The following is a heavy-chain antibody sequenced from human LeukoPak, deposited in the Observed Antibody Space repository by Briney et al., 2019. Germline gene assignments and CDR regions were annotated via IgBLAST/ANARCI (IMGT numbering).Heavy chain of an antibody. D-gene: IGHD6-19*01. Sequence: GGSLRLSCAASGFSFSGYGMDWVRQARGKGLEWLAVIWFDGSNKYYADSVKGRFTISRDNSKNTVHLQMNSLRAEDTAVYYCARMGSGWHFDYWGQGTLVTVSS. J-gene: IGHJ4*02. CDR1: GFSFSGYG. CDR3: ARMGSGWHFDY. CDR2: IWFDGSNK. V-gene: IGHV3-33*01.